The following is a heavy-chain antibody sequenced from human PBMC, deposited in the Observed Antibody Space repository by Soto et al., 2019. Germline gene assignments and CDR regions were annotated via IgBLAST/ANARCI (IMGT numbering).Heavy chain of an antibody. D-gene: IGHD1-7*01. CDR3: ARVRYNWNYLDAFDI. CDR2: ISSSSSYI. Sequence: GESLKISCAASGFTFSSYSMNWVRQAPGKGLEWVSSISSSSSYIYYADSVKGRFTISRENAKNSLYLHMNSLRAEDTAVYYCARVRYNWNYLDAFDIWCQGTMVTVSS. CDR1: GFTFSSYS. V-gene: IGHV3-21*01. J-gene: IGHJ3*02.